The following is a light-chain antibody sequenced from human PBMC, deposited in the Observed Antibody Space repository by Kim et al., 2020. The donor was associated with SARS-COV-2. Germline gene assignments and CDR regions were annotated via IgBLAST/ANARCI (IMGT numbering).Light chain of an antibody. CDR3: QQLNRYPST. CDR1: QGISSY. CDR2: AAS. Sequence: AYEGDGVTITCRASQGISSYVAWYQQKPGKAPKLLIYAASTLQSGVTSRFSGSGCGTDFTLTIRSLQPEDFATYYCQQLNRYPSTFDPGTKVDIK. V-gene: IGKV1-9*01. J-gene: IGKJ3*01.